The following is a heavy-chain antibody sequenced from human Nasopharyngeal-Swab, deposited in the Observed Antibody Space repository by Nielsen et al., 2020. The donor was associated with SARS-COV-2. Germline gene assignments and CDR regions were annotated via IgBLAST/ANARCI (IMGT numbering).Heavy chain of an antibody. V-gene: IGHV3-9*01. CDR2: ISWNSGSI. J-gene: IGHJ4*02. Sequence: LGLSCAASGFPFYDYAVHWVRQAPGKGLEWVSGISWNSGSIGYADSVKGRFTISRDNAKNYLYLQMNSLRAEDTALYYCAKCGNYYDSSGHIDYWGQVTPVTVSS. CDR1: GFPFYDYA. CDR3: AKCGNYYDSSGHIDY. D-gene: IGHD3-22*01.